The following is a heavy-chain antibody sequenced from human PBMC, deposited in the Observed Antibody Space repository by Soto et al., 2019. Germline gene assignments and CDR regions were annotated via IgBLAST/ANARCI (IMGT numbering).Heavy chain of an antibody. Sequence: QVQLVQSGAEVKKPGASVKISCTASGYTVTTHYMHWVRQAPGRGLEWMGAINPGSGAAKYTQTFQARVTMTRDTSTNTVYMEMSALRSEDTGVYYCARSPITLFGVVSIPPHYYSEMDVWGQGTTVIVSS. CDR3: ARSPITLFGVVSIPPHYYSEMDV. D-gene: IGHD3-3*01. V-gene: IGHV1-46*01. CDR2: INPGSGAA. CDR1: GYTVTTHY. J-gene: IGHJ6*02.